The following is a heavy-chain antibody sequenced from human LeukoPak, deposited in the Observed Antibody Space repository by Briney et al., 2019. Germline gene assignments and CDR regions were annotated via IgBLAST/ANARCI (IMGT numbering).Heavy chain of an antibody. D-gene: IGHD5-18*01. J-gene: IGHJ4*02. V-gene: IGHV1-3*01. CDR3: ARGEPGSDTAMLNYFDY. Sequence: GPPVKVSCKASGYTFTNYAIHWVRQAPGQRLEWMGWINAGNGNTKYSQKFQGRVTITRDTSASTAYMELSSLRSEDTAVYYCARGEPGSDTAMLNYFDYWGQGTLVTVSS. CDR2: INAGNGNT. CDR1: GYTFTNYA.